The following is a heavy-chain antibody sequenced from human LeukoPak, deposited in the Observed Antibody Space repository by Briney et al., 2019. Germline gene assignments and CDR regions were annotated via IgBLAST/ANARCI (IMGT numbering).Heavy chain of an antibody. Sequence: GRSLRLSCAASGFTFDDYAMHWVRQAPGKGLEWVSGISWNSGSIGYADSVKGRFTISRDNAKNSLYLQMNSLRAEDTALYYCAKQKYSSGYYAIDYWGQGTLVTVSS. V-gene: IGHV3-9*01. CDR3: AKQKYSSGYYAIDY. CDR2: ISWNSGSI. CDR1: GFTFDDYA. D-gene: IGHD3-22*01. J-gene: IGHJ4*02.